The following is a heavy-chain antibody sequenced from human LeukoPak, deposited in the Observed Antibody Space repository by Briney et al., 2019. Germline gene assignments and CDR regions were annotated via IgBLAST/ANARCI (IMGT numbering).Heavy chain of an antibody. V-gene: IGHV3-7*03. CDR2: IEQDGSEK. J-gene: IGHJ4*02. D-gene: IGHD2-2*01. Sequence: PGGPLRLSCAASGFTVTSYWMSWVRQAPGRGLEWVAKIEQDGSEKYYVDSVKGRFTISRDNANNSLYLQTNSLRAEDTAVYHCALSRTLDYWGQGTLVTVSS. CDR3: ALSRTLDY. CDR1: GFTVTSYW.